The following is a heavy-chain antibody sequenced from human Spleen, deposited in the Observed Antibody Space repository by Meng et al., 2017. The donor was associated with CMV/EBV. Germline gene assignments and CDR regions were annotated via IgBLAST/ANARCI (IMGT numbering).Heavy chain of an antibody. CDR3: AKELDIVVVPAATLSGFDY. CDR1: FSSYA. J-gene: IGHJ4*02. Sequence: FSSYARSWVRQAPGKGLEWVSVINSGGSSTYDADSVKGRFTSTRDNSKNTLYLKMNSLRAEDTAVYYCAKELDIVVVPAATLSGFDYWGQGTLVTVSS. CDR2: INSGGSST. D-gene: IGHD2-2*01. V-gene: IGHV3-23*03.